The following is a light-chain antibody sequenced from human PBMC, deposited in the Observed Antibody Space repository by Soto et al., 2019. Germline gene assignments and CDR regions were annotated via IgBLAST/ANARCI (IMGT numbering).Light chain of an antibody. CDR3: CSYAGSYSWV. J-gene: IGLJ3*02. CDR1: SSDVGGYNY. Sequence: QSALTQPRSVSGSPGQSVTISCTGTSSDVGGYNYVSWYQQHPGKAPKFIIYHVSERPSGVPDRFSGSKSGDTASLTISGLQIEDEAEYYCCSYAGSYSWVFGGGTKLTVL. V-gene: IGLV2-11*01. CDR2: HVS.